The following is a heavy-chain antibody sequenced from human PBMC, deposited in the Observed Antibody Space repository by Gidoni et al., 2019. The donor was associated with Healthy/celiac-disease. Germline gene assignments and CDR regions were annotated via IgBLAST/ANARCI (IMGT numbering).Heavy chain of an antibody. D-gene: IGHD3-10*01. CDR3: ARVFGSGIISSHDAFDI. J-gene: IGHJ3*02. CDR1: GGSISSGGYY. V-gene: IGHV4-31*03. Sequence: QVQLQESGPGLVKPSQTLSLTCTVSGGSISSGGYYWSWIRPHPGKGLEWIGYIYYSGSTYYNPSLKSRVTISVDTSKNQFSLKLSSVTAADTAVYYCARVFGSGIISSHDAFDIWGQGTMVTVSS. CDR2: IYYSGST.